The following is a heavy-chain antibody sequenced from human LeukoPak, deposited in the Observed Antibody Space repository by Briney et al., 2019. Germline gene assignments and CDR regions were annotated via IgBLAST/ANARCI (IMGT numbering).Heavy chain of an antibody. D-gene: IGHD6-13*01. CDR1: GGTISSTSYY. J-gene: IGHJ6*03. CDR3: ARRVPSRSLYYYMDV. CDR2: IYYSGST. V-gene: IGHV4-39*01. Sequence: PSETLSLTCTVSGGTISSTSYYWGWICQPPGKGLEWIGSIYYSGSTYYNPSLKSRVTISVDTSKNQFSLKLSSVTAADTAVYYCARRVPSRSLYYYMDVWGKGTTVTVSS.